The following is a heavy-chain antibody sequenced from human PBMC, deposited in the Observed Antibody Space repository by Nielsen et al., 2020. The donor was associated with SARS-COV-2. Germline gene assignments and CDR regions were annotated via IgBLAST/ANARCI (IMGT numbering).Heavy chain of an antibody. V-gene: IGHV3-33*01. Sequence: GGSLRLSCAASGFTFSSYGMHWVRQAPGKGLEWVAVIWYDGSNKYYADSVKGRFTISRDNSKNTLYLQMNSLRAEDTAVYYCASTSGSYFAFDIWGQGTMVTVSS. J-gene: IGHJ3*02. CDR3: ASTSGSYFAFDI. D-gene: IGHD1-26*01. CDR2: IWYDGSNK. CDR1: GFTFSSYG.